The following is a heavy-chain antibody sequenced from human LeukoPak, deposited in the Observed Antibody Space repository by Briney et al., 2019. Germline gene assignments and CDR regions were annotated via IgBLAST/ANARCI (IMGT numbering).Heavy chain of an antibody. CDR2: ISWNSGNI. CDR3: ARAALGTYHRGLEEDYYYYMDV. V-gene: IGHV3-9*01. J-gene: IGHJ6*03. Sequence: PGGSLRLSCAASGFTFDDYAMHWVRQGPGKGLEWVSGISWNSGNIGYADSVKGRFTISRDNAKNSLYLQMNSLRAEDTALYYCARAALGTYHRGLEEDYYYYMDVWGKGTTVTVSS. D-gene: IGHD3-16*01. CDR1: GFTFDDYA.